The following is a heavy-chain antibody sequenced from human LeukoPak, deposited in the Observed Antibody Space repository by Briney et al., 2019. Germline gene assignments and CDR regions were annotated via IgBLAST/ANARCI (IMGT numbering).Heavy chain of an antibody. J-gene: IGHJ6*03. CDR3: ARRTRSGWFYYYYYYMDV. CDR1: GFTFSSYSMN. CDR2: IYYSGST. Sequence: KSGGSLRLSCAASGFTFSSYSMNWVRQAPGKGLEWIGSIYYSGSTYYNPSLKSRVTISVDTSKNQFSLKLSSVTAADTAVYYCARRTRSGWFYYYYYYMDVWGKGTTVTVSS. V-gene: IGHV4-59*05. D-gene: IGHD6-19*01.